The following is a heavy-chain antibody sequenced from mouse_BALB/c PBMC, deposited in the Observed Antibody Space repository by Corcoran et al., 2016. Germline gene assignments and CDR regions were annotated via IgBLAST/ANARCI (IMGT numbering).Heavy chain of an antibody. CDR1: GYTFTNYG. J-gene: IGHJ1*01. CDR3: ARFYGNYWYFDV. D-gene: IGHD2-1*01. CDR2: INTYTGEP. V-gene: IGHV9-1*02. Sequence: QIQLVQSGPELKKPGETVKISCKASGYTFTNYGMNWVKQAPGKGLKWMGWINTYTGEPTYADDFKGRFAFSLETSASTAYLQINNLTNEDMATYVGARFYGNYWYFDVWGAGTTVTVSS.